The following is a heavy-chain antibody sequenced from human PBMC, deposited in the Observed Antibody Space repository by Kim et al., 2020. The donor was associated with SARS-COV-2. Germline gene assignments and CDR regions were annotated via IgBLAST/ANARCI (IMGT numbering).Heavy chain of an antibody. CDR1: GGSISSYY. J-gene: IGHJ4*01. CDR3: ARVVCRAYYDSSACYYVD. V-gene: IGHV4-59*13. D-gene: IGHD3-22*01. CDR2: IYYNETT. Sequence: SETLSLTCAVSGGSISSYYWSWIRQPPGKGLEWIGYIYYNETTKYNPSLKSRITISVDTSKNQFSLKLNSVTAADTAVYYCARVVCRAYYDSSACYYVD.